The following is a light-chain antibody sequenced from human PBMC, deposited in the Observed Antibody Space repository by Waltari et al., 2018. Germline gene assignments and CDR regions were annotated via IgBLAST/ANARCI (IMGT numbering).Light chain of an antibody. J-gene: IGLJ2*01. CDR3: QSGDNSGTNRVL. V-gene: IGLV3-25*03. CDR1: ALPKQY. CDR2: KDR. Sequence: SYELTQPPSVSVSPGQTARITCSGDALPKQYVYWYQPKSGQAPIMVMYKDRERTSGIPERFSGSSSGKTVTLTIRGVQAEDEADYHCQSGDNSGTNRVLFGGGTKLTVL.